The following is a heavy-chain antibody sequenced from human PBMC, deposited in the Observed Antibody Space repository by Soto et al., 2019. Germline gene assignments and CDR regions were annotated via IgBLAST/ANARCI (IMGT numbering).Heavy chain of an antibody. Sequence: ASVKVSCKASGYTFTSYAMHWVRQAPGQRLEWMGWINAGNGNTKYSQKFQGRVTITRDTSASTAYMELSSLRSEDTAVYYCASVEYSSSSGPDAFDIWGQGTMVTVSS. D-gene: IGHD6-6*01. CDR3: ASVEYSSSSGPDAFDI. CDR2: INAGNGNT. CDR1: GYTFTSYA. J-gene: IGHJ3*02. V-gene: IGHV1-3*01.